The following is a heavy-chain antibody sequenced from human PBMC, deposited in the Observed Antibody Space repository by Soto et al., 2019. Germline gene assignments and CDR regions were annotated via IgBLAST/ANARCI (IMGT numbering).Heavy chain of an antibody. V-gene: IGHV4-61*01. CDR3: SRIGWGGDS. D-gene: IGHD7-27*01. CDR2: IPNNGSP. Sequence: QVQLQESGPGRVKPSETLSLTCSVSGGSVRTGSYHWSWIRQPPGKGLEWIGFIPNNGSPDYNPSLRSRVVVSIDRSKNQFSLKVNSVTAAAAAVYFCSRIGWGGDSSGQGNLVHVSS. J-gene: IGHJ4*02. CDR1: GGSVRTGSYH.